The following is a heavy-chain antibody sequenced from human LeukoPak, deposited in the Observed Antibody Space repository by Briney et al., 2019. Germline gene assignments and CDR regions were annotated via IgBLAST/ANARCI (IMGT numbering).Heavy chain of an antibody. CDR1: GYSFTNYW. CDR3: ARSIGYTSGWYEY. CDR2: IYPGDFDI. V-gene: IGHV5-51*01. D-gene: IGHD6-19*01. Sequence: GESLKISCQGSGYSFTNYWTDWVRQMPGKGLEWMGMIYPGDFDIRYSPSLQGLVTISADKSTSTAYLQWSSLKASDTAIYYCARSIGYTSGWYEYWGQGTPVTVSS. J-gene: IGHJ4*02.